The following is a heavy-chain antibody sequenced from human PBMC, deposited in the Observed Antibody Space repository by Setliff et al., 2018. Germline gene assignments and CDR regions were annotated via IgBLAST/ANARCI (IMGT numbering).Heavy chain of an antibody. CDR3: ANYEQRPRNLDY. CDR1: GFTFSDYS. J-gene: IGHJ4*02. D-gene: IGHD3-3*01. Sequence: GGSLRLSCETSGFTFSDYSFDWVRQAPGKGLEWVGRSRNKLSGGFIEYAASVKGRFTISRDDSKNSVFLQMNSLKAEDSAVYYCANYEQRPRNLDYWGQGTLVTVSS. V-gene: IGHV3-72*01. CDR2: SRNKLSGGFI.